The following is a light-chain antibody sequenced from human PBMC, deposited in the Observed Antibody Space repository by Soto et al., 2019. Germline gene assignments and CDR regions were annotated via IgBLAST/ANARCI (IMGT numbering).Light chain of an antibody. CDR2: DAS. J-gene: IGKJ4*01. V-gene: IGKV1-5*01. Sequence: DIQMTQSPSSLSASVGDRVTITCRASQNVRRWLAWYQQKPGKAPKVLMYDASSLQSGVPPRFSGSGSGTDFTLTISSLQPDDFATYYCQQYDSYPLTFGGGTKVDI. CDR1: QNVRRW. CDR3: QQYDSYPLT.